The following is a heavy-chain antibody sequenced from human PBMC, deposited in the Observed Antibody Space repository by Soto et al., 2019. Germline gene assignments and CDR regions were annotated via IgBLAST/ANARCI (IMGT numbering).Heavy chain of an antibody. CDR2: LSYDSNNK. Sequence: GGSLRLSCAAPGFTFSNYAIHWVRQAPGKGLEWVAVLSYDSNNKHYADSVKGRFTISRDNSKNTLFLQLSSLRTEDTAVYYCARGPIGDAAMVTNYFDYWGQGTLVTVSS. D-gene: IGHD5-18*01. CDR1: GFTFSNYA. V-gene: IGHV3-30-3*01. J-gene: IGHJ4*02. CDR3: ARGPIGDAAMVTNYFDY.